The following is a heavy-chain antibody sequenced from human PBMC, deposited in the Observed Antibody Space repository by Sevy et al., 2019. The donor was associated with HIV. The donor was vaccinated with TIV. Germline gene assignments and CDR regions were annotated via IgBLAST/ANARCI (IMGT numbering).Heavy chain of an antibody. Sequence: SETLSLTCAVSGGSISSVNWWHWVRQPPGKVLGWIGEIYHSGYTNYNPSLKSRVTISVDNSKNQFSLKLSFVTAADTAGYYCARGGETPRGFDPWGQGSLVTVSS. CDR3: ARGGETPRGFDP. CDR2: IYHSGYT. CDR1: GGSISSVNW. V-gene: IGHV4-4*02. D-gene: IGHD3-16*01. J-gene: IGHJ5*02.